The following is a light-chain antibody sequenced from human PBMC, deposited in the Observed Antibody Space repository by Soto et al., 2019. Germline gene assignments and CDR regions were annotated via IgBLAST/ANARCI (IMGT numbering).Light chain of an antibody. CDR2: GAS. CDR1: QSVSSNY. Sequence: EIVLTQSKGTLSFAPGERATLSCRASQSVSSNYLAWYHQKPGQAPRLLIYGASSRATGIPDRFSGSGSGTDFTLTISRLEPEDFAVYYCQQYGSSPVTFGQRTRLEIK. J-gene: IGKJ5*01. V-gene: IGKV3-20*01. CDR3: QQYGSSPVT.